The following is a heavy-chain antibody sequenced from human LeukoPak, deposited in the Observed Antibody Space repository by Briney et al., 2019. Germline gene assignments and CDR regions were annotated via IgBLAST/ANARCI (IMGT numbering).Heavy chain of an antibody. CDR1: GGSISSGGYS. CDR3: ASRSGYVCAGYFQH. J-gene: IGHJ1*01. Sequence: SENLSRNCAVSGGSISSGGYSWRWIRQPPGKGLEWIGYIYHSGSTYYNPSLKSRVTISVDRSKNQFSLKLSSVTAADTAVYYCASRSGYVCAGYFQHWGQGTLVTVSS. CDR2: IYHSGST. D-gene: IGHD5-12*01. V-gene: IGHV4-30-2*01.